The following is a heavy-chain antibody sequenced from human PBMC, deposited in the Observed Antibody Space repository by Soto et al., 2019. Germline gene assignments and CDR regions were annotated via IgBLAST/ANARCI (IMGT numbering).Heavy chain of an antibody. CDR2: IYYSGST. V-gene: IGHV4-61*01. Sequence: QVQLQESGPGLVKPSETLSLTCTVSGGSVSSGSYYWSWILQPPGKGLEGIGYIYYSGSTNYNPSLKSRVTISVDTSKNQFSLKLSSVTAADTAVYYCARGPYGSSTSCYPGWFDPCGQGTMVTVSS. J-gene: IGHJ5*02. CDR1: GGSVSSGSYY. CDR3: ARGPYGSSTSCYPGWFDP. D-gene: IGHD2-2*01.